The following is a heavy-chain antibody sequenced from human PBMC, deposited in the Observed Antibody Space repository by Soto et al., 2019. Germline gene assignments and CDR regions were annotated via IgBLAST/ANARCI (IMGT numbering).Heavy chain of an antibody. Sequence: GASVKVSCQASGYTFTGYYMHWVRQAPGQGLEWMGWINPNSGGTNYAQKFQGWVTMTRDTSISTAYMELSRLRSDDTAVYHCARAHEHYYDSSGYYPYGMDVWGQGTTVTVSS. D-gene: IGHD3-22*01. J-gene: IGHJ6*02. CDR2: INPNSGGT. V-gene: IGHV1-2*04. CDR1: GYTFTGYY. CDR3: ARAHEHYYDSSGYYPYGMDV.